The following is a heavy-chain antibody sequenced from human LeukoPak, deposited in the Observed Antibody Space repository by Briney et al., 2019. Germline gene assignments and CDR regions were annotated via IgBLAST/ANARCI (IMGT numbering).Heavy chain of an antibody. CDR1: GFTVSSNY. CDR2: IYSGGST. CDR3: ASGIAAATDAFDI. J-gene: IGHJ3*02. Sequence: PGGSLRLSCAASGFTVSSNYMSWVRQAPGKGLEWVSVIYSGGSTYYADSVKGRFTISRDNSKNTLCLQMNSLRAEDTAVYYCASGIAAATDAFDIWGQGTMVTVSS. D-gene: IGHD6-13*01. V-gene: IGHV3-66*01.